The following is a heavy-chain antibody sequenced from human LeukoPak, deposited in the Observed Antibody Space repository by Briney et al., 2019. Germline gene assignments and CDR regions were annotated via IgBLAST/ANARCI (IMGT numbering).Heavy chain of an antibody. CDR1: GFTFSSYT. V-gene: IGHV3-21*01. Sequence: PGGSLRLSCAASGFTFSSYTMHWIRQAPGKGLEWVSSISGSNSYIFYADSVKGRFTVSRDNAKDSLYLQMNSLKAEDTAVYYCARALTTLAYEGYWGQGTLVTVSS. D-gene: IGHD1-1*01. J-gene: IGHJ4*02. CDR2: ISGSNSYI. CDR3: ARALTTLAYEGY.